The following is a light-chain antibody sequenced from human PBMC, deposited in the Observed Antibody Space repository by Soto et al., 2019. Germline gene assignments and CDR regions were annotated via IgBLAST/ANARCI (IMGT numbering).Light chain of an antibody. J-gene: IGKJ1*01. V-gene: IGKV3-11*01. Sequence: EIVLTQSPATLSLSPGERATLSCRASQSVSSSLAWYQQKPGQAPRLLIYGASNGAAGIPARFSGTGSGTDFTLTISSLEPDDFAVYYCQQHSHWPPWTFGQGTKVDIK. CDR1: QSVSSS. CDR3: QQHSHWPPWT. CDR2: GAS.